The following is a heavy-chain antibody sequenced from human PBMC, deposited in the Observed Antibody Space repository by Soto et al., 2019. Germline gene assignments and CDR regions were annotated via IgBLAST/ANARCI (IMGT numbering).Heavy chain of an antibody. V-gene: IGHV3-64*01. J-gene: IGHJ6*03. CDR3: ARRARPDFYYMDV. CDR1: GFTVSGYA. Sequence: EMQLAESGGGLAQHGGSLRLSCAASGFTVSGYAMDWVRQAPGKGLEYVSGISSNGVGTYYANSVQGRFTISRDNSKNTVYLQMGSLRPEDMAVYYCARRARPDFYYMDVWGKGTTVTVSS. CDR2: ISSNGVGT. D-gene: IGHD6-6*01.